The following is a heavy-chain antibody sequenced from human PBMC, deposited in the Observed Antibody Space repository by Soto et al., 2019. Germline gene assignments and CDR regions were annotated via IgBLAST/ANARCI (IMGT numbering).Heavy chain of an antibody. CDR3: AKEADGYFDL. Sequence: GGSVRHSCAASGFIYSSDARNWVRQAPGKGLEWVSVISGSGGSTYYADSVKGRFTISRDNSKNTLYLQMNSLRAEDTAVYYCAKEADGYFDLWGRGTLVTVSS. J-gene: IGHJ2*01. CDR1: GFIYSSDA. V-gene: IGHV3-23*01. CDR2: ISGSGGST. D-gene: IGHD6-25*01.